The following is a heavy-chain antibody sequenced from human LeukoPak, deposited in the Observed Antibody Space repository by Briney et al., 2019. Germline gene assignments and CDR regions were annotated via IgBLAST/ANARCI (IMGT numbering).Heavy chain of an antibody. V-gene: IGHV3-53*01. D-gene: IGHD5-24*01. J-gene: IGHJ4*02. Sequence: GGSLSLSCAASGFTVSSNYMSWVRQAPGKGLEWVSVIYSGGNAYYADAVKGRFTISRDNSKNTLYLQMKSLRAEDTAVYYCARTGYGYNYFDYWGQGTLVTVSS. CDR1: GFTVSSNY. CDR2: IYSGGNA. CDR3: ARTGYGYNYFDY.